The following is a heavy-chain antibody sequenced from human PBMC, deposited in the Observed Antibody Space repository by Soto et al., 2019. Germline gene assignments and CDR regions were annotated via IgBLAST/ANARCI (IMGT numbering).Heavy chain of an antibody. D-gene: IGHD2-15*01. CDR1: GFTFSSYG. V-gene: IGHV3-30*18. CDR3: AKGVGRYCSGGSCYIIDY. CDR2: ISYNGSNK. Sequence: GGSLRLSCAASGFTFSSYGMDWVRKAPGKGLERVAVISYNGSNKYYADSVKGRFTISRDNSKNTLYLQMNSLRAEDTAVYYCAKGVGRYCSGGSCYIIDYWGQGTLVTVSS. J-gene: IGHJ4*02.